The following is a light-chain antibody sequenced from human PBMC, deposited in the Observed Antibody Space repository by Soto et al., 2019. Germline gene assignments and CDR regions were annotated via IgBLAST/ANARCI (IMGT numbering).Light chain of an antibody. Sequence: QFALTQPPSVSGSPGQSVTISCTGTSSDVGSYNRVSWYQQPPGTAPKLIIYDVSYRPSGVPDRFSGSKSGNTASLTISGLQAEDEADYYCSSYTSSSTYVFGTGTKLTVL. CDR3: SSYTSSSTYV. CDR1: SSDVGSYNR. V-gene: IGLV2-18*02. CDR2: DVS. J-gene: IGLJ1*01.